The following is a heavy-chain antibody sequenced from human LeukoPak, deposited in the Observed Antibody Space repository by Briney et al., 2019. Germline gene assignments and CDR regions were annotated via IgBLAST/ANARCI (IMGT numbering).Heavy chain of an antibody. J-gene: IGHJ4*02. D-gene: IGHD3-10*01. CDR1: GYTFTSYY. CDR3: ARAYGSGRESDY. Sequence: ASVKVSCKASGYTFTSYYMHWVRQAPGQGLEWMGIIKPSGGRTTYAQKFQGRATMTRDTSTSTVHMELNSLRSEDTAVYYCARAYGSGRESDYWGQGTLVTVSS. V-gene: IGHV1-46*01. CDR2: IKPSGGRT.